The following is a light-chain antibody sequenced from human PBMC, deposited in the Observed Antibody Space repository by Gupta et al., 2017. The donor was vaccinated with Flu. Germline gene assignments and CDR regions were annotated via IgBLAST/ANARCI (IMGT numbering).Light chain of an antibody. CDR1: SSDVGGYNY. V-gene: IGLV2-11*01. Sequence: QSALTPPRSVSGSPGQSVTISCSGTSSDVGGYNYVSCYQQHQGKAPKLMIYDVSKRPSGVPDRFSGSKSGNTASLTISGLQADDEADYYCCSHAGSYTLVFGGGTKLTVL. CDR2: DVS. CDR3: CSHAGSYTLV. J-gene: IGLJ3*02.